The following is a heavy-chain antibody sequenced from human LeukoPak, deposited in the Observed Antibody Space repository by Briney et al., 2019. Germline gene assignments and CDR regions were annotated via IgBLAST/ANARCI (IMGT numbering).Heavy chain of an antibody. J-gene: IGHJ4*02. CDR1: GFTFSDYA. D-gene: IGHD3-16*01. CDR2: IRSKAYGGTP. Sequence: PGGSLSLSCTASGFTFSDYARNWVRQAPGKGLEWVGFIRSKAYGGTPEYAASVKGRFTISRDDSKSLAYLQMSSLETEDAAVYFSIRSSVFWGSYLYFGGQGTLVTVSS. CDR3: IRSSVFWGSYLYF. V-gene: IGHV3-49*04.